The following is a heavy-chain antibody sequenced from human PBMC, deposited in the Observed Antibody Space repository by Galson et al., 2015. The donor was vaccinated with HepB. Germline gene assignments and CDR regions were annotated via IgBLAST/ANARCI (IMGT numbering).Heavy chain of an antibody. CDR3: ARLGVLPSSGHPDYYYYYGMDV. J-gene: IGHJ6*02. CDR2: INAGNGNT. CDR1: GYTFTSYA. D-gene: IGHD6-19*01. V-gene: IGHV1-3*01. Sequence: SVKVSCKASGYTFTSYAMHWVRQAPGQRLEWMGWINAGNGNTKYSQKFQGRVTITRDTSASTAYMELSSLRSEDTAVYYCARLGVLPSSGHPDYYYYYGMDVWGQGTTVTVSS.